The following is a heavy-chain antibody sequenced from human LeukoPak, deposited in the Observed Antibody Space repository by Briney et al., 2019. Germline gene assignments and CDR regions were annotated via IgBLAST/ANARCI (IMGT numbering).Heavy chain of an antibody. Sequence: SGTLSLTCTVSGGSISSYYWSWIRQPPGKGLEWIGYIYYSGSTNYNPSLKSRVTISVDTSKNQFSLKLSSVTAADTAVYYCARSYRELWFDYWGQGTLVTVSS. J-gene: IGHJ4*02. CDR2: IYYSGST. V-gene: IGHV4-59*01. CDR1: GGSISSYY. CDR3: ARSYRELWFDY. D-gene: IGHD1-26*01.